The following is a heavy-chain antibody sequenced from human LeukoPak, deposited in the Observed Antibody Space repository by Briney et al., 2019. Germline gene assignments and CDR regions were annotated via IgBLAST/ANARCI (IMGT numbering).Heavy chain of an antibody. V-gene: IGHV3-66*01. CDR3: ARSGYSYYYYAMDV. CDR2: IYSGGSTT. CDR1: GFIVSNNY. D-gene: IGHD5-18*01. J-gene: IGHJ6*02. Sequence: GGSLRLSCVASGFIVSNNYMNWVRQAPGKGLEWGSLIYSGGSTTFSADSVKGRFTISRDNSKNTLHLQMNSLRAEDTAVYYCARSGYSYYYYAMDVWGQGTTVTVSS.